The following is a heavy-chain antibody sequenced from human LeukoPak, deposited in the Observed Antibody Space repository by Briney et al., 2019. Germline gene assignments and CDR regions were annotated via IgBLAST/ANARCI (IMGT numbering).Heavy chain of an antibody. Sequence: GGSLRLSCAASGFTFSSYAMSWVRQAPGKGLEWVSAISGSGGSTYYADSVKGRFTISRDNSKNTLYLQMNSLRAEDTAVYYCAKPGRSMVRGVITPHFDYWGQGTLVTVSS. CDR2: ISGSGGST. CDR3: AKPGRSMVRGVITPHFDY. D-gene: IGHD3-10*01. V-gene: IGHV3-23*01. J-gene: IGHJ4*02. CDR1: GFTFSSYA.